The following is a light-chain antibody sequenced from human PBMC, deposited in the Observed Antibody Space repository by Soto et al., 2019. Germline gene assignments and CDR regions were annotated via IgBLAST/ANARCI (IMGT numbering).Light chain of an antibody. CDR3: SSYTSSSTYV. Sequence: QSALTQPASVSGSPGQSITISCTGTSSDVGGYNYVSWYQQHPGKAPKLMIYDGSNRPSGVSNRFSGSKSGNTASLTISGLQAEDEADYYCSSYTSSSTYVFGTGTQLTVL. J-gene: IGLJ1*01. V-gene: IGLV2-14*01. CDR1: SSDVGGYNY. CDR2: DGS.